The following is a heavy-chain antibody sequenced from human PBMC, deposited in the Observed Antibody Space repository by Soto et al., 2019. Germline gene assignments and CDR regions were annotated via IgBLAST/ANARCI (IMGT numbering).Heavy chain of an antibody. D-gene: IGHD2-15*01. J-gene: IGHJ1*01. Sequence: ASVKVSCKVSGYTLTKLCMHWVRQAPGKGLEWMGGFDPEDGETIYAQRFQGRVTMTEDTSTDTAYMELKSLRSDDTAVYYCAIVGASRPPRSSHVWGQGTLVTFFS. V-gene: IGHV1-24*01. CDR1: GYTLTKLC. CDR2: FDPEDGET. CDR3: AIVGASRPPRSSHV.